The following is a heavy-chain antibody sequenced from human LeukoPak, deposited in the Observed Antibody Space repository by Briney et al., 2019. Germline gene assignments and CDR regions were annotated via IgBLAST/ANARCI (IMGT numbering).Heavy chain of an antibody. CDR3: ARDYYDSSGYYHVGYFDY. CDR2: IKQDGSEK. CDR1: GYTFSSYW. D-gene: IGHD3-22*01. Sequence: GGSLRLSCAASGYTFSSYWMSWVRQAPGKGLEWVANIKQDGSEKYYVDSVKGRFTISRDNAKNSLYLQMNSLRAEDTAVYYCARDYYDSSGYYHVGYFDYWGQGTLVTVSS. J-gene: IGHJ4*02. V-gene: IGHV3-7*01.